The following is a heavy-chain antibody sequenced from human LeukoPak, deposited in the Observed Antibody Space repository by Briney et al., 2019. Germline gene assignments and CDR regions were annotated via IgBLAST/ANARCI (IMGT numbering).Heavy chain of an antibody. CDR1: GGSFSGYY. Sequence: PSETLSLTSAVYGGSFSGYYWSWIRQPPGKGLEGIGEINHSGSTNYNPSLKSRVTISVDTSKNQFSLTLSSVTAADTAVYYCARGSMVRGVVPRPIDYWGQGTLVTVSS. D-gene: IGHD3-10*01. J-gene: IGHJ4*02. V-gene: IGHV4-34*01. CDR3: ARGSMVRGVVPRPIDY. CDR2: INHSGST.